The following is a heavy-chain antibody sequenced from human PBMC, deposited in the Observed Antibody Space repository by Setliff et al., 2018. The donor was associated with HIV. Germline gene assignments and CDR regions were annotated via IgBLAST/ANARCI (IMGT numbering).Heavy chain of an antibody. CDR3: ATPGYDDDVFGYFRF. CDR1: TESLTRYD. Sequence: NPSETLSLTCAVYTESLTRYDWAWIRQSPEKGLEWIGNIYSTGRTYYKLSLESRVTISIDTSKNQLSLNVNSVTAADTATYYCATPGYDDDVFGYFRFWGRGTLVTVSS. J-gene: IGHJ1*01. V-gene: IGHV4-59*04. D-gene: IGHD5-12*01. CDR2: IYSTGRT.